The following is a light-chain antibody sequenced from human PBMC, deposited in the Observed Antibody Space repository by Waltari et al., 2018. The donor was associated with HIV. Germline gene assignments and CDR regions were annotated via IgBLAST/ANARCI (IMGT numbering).Light chain of an antibody. CDR2: EVT. J-gene: IGLJ2*01. V-gene: IGLV2-8*01. Sequence: QSALTQPPSASGSPGQSVNMSCTGATSDIHYYYFISWYQKYSGKAPKPIIFEVTKWPSGVPDRFSGSRSGNTASLIVSGLQAEDEAVYFCSSFAGSNKLFGGGTKLTVL. CDR1: TSDIHYYYF. CDR3: SSFAGSNKL.